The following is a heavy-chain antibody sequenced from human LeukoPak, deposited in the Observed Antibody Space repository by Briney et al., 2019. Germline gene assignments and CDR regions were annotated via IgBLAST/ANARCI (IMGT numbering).Heavy chain of an antibody. CDR1: GFSFNKFA. CDR3: ARDGGYSSACFDN. CDR2: INNNGDSP. Sequence: GSLRLSCVASGFSFNKFAIHWVRPAPGEGLEYVSAINNNGDSPYYAKSVKGRFTISRDNSKNTVYVQMGSLTTEDMAVYYCARDGGYSSACFDNWGQGTLVTVSS. V-gene: IGHV3-64*01. J-gene: IGHJ4*02. D-gene: IGHD6-6*01.